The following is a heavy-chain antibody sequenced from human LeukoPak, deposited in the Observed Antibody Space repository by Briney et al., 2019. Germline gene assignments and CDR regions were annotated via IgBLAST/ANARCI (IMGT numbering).Heavy chain of an antibody. J-gene: IGHJ1*01. V-gene: IGHV3-20*04. CDR3: ARGDGPTVTADYSQN. CDR2: INWNSGVT. CDR1: GFTFDDYG. D-gene: IGHD4-17*01. Sequence: PGGSLRLSCAASGFTFDDYGMSWVRQVPGRGLEWICGINWNSGVTGYADSVKGRFNISRDNAKNSLFLQMNSLRDEDTAFYYCARGDGPTVTADYSQNWGQGTLVTVS.